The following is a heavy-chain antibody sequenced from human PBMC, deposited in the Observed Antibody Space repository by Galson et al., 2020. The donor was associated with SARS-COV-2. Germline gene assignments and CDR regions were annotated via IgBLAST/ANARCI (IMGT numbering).Heavy chain of an antibody. CDR3: ARVRSPSTEYNWNGRGAFDI. V-gene: IGHV1-69*13. CDR2: IIPIFGTA. Sequence: SVKVSCKASGGTFSSYAISWVRQAPGQGLEWMGGIIPIFGTANYAQKFQGRVTTTADESTSTAYMELSSLRSEDTAVYYCARVRSPSTEYNWNGRGAFDIWGQGTMVTVSS. CDR1: GGTFSSYA. J-gene: IGHJ3*02. D-gene: IGHD1-1*01.